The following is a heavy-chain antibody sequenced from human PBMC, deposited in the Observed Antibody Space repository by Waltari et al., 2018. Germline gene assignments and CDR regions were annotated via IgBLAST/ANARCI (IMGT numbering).Heavy chain of an antibody. Sequence: EAQLVQSGGGLVQPGGSLTLSCAASGFPISRFWMTWIRQAPGQGLKWVAHIGPDGSDKYDVDSVKGRFTSSRDNAENSLLLQMSSLRVEDTALYYCVGWNDPINSWGQGTLVAVSS. CDR2: IGPDGSDK. CDR1: GFPISRFW. D-gene: IGHD1-1*01. J-gene: IGHJ4*02. V-gene: IGHV3-7*01. CDR3: VGWNDPINS.